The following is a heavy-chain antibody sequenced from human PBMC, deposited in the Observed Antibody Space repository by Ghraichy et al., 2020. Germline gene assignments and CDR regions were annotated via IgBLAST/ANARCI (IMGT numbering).Heavy chain of an antibody. Sequence: SETLSLTCTVSGGSVSSGSYYWSWIRQPPGKGLEWIGYIYYSGSTNYNPSLKIRVTISVDKSKNQFSLRLTSVTAADTAVYYCARDSSSYYFDYWGQGTLVTVSS. CDR3: ARDSSSYYFDY. CDR2: IYYSGST. D-gene: IGHD6-13*01. V-gene: IGHV4-61*01. J-gene: IGHJ4*02. CDR1: GGSVSSGSYY.